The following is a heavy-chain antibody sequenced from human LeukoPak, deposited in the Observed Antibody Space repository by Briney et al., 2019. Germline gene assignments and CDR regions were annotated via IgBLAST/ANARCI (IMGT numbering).Heavy chain of an antibody. CDR3: ARLGGLGSRRWFDP. D-gene: IGHD2-2*01. V-gene: IGHV4-34*01. CDR1: GGSLSGYY. Sequence: SETLSLACAVYGGSLSGYYWSWIRQPPGEGLEWNGEINHSGSTNYNPSLKSRVTISVDTSKNQFSLKLSSVTAADTAVYYCARLGGLGSRRWFDPWGQGTLVTVSS. J-gene: IGHJ5*02. CDR2: INHSGST.